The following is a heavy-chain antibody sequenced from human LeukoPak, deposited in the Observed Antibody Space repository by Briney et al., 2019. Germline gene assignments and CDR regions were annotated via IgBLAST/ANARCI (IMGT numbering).Heavy chain of an antibody. Sequence: PSETLSLTCTVSGGSISGSGYYWVWLRQPPGTGLEWLATIYYTGSTYYNPSLKSRVTISVDTSKNQFSLKLSSVTAADTAVYYCAVDKGGGSGSYAFDIWGQGTMVTVSS. D-gene: IGHD3-10*01. V-gene: IGHV4-39*01. CDR1: GGSISGSGYY. J-gene: IGHJ3*02. CDR2: IYYTGST. CDR3: AVDKGGGSGSYAFDI.